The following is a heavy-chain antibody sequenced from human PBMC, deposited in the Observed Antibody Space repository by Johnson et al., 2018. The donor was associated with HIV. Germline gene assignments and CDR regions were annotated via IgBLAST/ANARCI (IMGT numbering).Heavy chain of an antibody. CDR3: AKAPYGSGIRPGAFDI. Sequence: QMLLVESGGGVVQPGRSLRLSCAASGFTFRSYSMHWVRQAPGKGLEWVAVISYDGSKKYYAGSVKGRFTISRDNSKTTLYLQMNSLRAEDTAVYYCAKAPYGSGIRPGAFDIWGQGTMVTVSS. D-gene: IGHD3-10*01. V-gene: IGHV3-30*18. CDR1: GFTFRSYS. CDR2: ISYDGSKK. J-gene: IGHJ3*02.